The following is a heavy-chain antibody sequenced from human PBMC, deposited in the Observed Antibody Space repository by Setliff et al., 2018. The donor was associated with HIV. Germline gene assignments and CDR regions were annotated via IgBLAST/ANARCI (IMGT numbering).Heavy chain of an antibody. V-gene: IGHV4-4*07. J-gene: IGHJ6*04. CDR1: GDSISSHY. CDR2: IHTSGST. D-gene: IGHD2-21*01. Sequence: LSLTCAVSGDSISSHYWNWIRQPAGKGLEWIGRIHTSGSTNYNPSLKSRVTMSVDTSKNQFSLKLSSVTAADTAVYYCATIDYYSVWGKGTTVTVSS. CDR3: ATIDYYSV.